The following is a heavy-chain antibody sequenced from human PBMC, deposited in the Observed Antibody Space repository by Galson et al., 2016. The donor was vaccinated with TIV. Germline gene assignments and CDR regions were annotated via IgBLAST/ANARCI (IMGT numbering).Heavy chain of an antibody. CDR3: ARVYGGADYWYFDL. J-gene: IGHJ2*01. CDR1: GYTFTNHV. V-gene: IGHV1-3*01. D-gene: IGHD4-23*01. CDR2: IKGENGNT. Sequence: SVKVSCKASGYTFTNHVIHWVRQAPGQSLEWMGWIKGENGNTKYSEKFQGRVTFTRDTSATTIYMELRSRRSDDSSVYYCARVYGGADYWYFDLWGRGTPVIVSS.